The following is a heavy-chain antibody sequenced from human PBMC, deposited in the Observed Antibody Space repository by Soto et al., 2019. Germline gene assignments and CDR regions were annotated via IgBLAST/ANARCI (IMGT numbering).Heavy chain of an antibody. CDR1: GGSISSYY. D-gene: IGHD3-10*01. J-gene: IGHJ6*02. Sequence: SETLSLTCTVSGGSISSYYWSWIRQPPGKGLEWIGYIYYSGSTNYNPSLKSRVTISVDTSKNQFSLKLSSVTAADTAVYYCARGGYYYGSGSFNYYYYYGMDVWGQGTTVTVSS. V-gene: IGHV4-59*01. CDR2: IYYSGST. CDR3: ARGGYYYGSGSFNYYYYYGMDV.